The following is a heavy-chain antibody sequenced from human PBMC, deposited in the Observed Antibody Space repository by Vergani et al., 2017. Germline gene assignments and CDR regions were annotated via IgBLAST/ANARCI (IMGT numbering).Heavy chain of an antibody. D-gene: IGHD6-19*01. CDR1: GFSFPGYA. CDR3: AKVGRSEVAGTFGAFDI. J-gene: IGHJ3*02. Sequence: EVQLVESGGGLVQPGGSLRLSCEASGFSFPGYAMSWVRQAPGKGLEWVSSVSGSSATPYYADSVKGRFIISRDNSKNTLFLHMNSLRPEDTAVYYCAKVGRSEVAGTFGAFDIWGQGTMVTVSS. V-gene: IGHV3-23*04. CDR2: VSGSSATP.